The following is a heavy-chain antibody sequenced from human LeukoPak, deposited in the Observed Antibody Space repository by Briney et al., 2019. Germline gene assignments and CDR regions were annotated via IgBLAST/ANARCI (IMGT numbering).Heavy chain of an antibody. CDR2: IYHSGST. J-gene: IGHJ6*03. D-gene: IGHD2-21*02. CDR1: GYSISSGYY. V-gene: IGHV4-38-2*02. Sequence: SETLSLTCTVSGYSISSGYYWGWIRQPPGKGLEWIGSIYHSGSTYYNPSLKSRVTISVDTSKNQFSLKLSSVTAADTAVYYCARVVLYCGGDCYPKVHYYYYYMDVWGKGTTVTVSS. CDR3: ARVVLYCGGDCYPKVHYYYYYMDV.